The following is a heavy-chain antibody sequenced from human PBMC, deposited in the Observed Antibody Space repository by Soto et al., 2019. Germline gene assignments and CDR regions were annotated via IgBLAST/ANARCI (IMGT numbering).Heavy chain of an antibody. V-gene: IGHV3-33*01. CDR3: TRAAIKGELLDY. CDR1: GFTFHNYG. D-gene: IGHD1-26*01. J-gene: IGHJ4*02. Sequence: QVQLVESGGGVVQPGRSLRLSCAASGFTFHNYGMHWVRQAPGKGLEWVALIWHDGSNKGYADSVKGRFTISRDNSKNTLNLQMNSLRVEDTAVYYCTRAAIKGELLDYWGQGTQVTVSS. CDR2: IWHDGSNK.